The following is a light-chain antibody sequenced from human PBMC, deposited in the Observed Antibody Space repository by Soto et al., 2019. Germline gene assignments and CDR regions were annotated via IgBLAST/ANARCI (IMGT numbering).Light chain of an antibody. CDR3: CSYAGSSYYV. J-gene: IGLJ1*01. V-gene: IGLV2-23*02. CDR2: GVS. Sequence: QSALTQPASVSGSPGQSITISCRGTRSDIGSYNYVAWYQQFPGKTPKILIYGVSNRPSGVSSRFSGSKSGNTASLTISGLQAEDEADYYCCSYAGSSYYVFGSGTKVTVL. CDR1: RSDIGSYNY.